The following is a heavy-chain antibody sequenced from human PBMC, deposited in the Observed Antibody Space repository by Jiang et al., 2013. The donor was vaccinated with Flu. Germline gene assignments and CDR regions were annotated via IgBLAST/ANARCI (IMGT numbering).Heavy chain of an antibody. Sequence: VQLVESGGGLIQPGGSLRLSCAASGFTVSSNYMSWVRQAPGKGLEWVSVIYSGGNTYYADSVKGRFTISRDNSKNTLHLQMNSLRAEDTAVYYCARAQIFGVVDYWGQGTLVTVSS. J-gene: IGHJ4*02. D-gene: IGHD3-3*01. V-gene: IGHV3-53*01. CDR1: GFTVSSNY. CDR2: IYSGGNT. CDR3: ARAQIFGVVDY.